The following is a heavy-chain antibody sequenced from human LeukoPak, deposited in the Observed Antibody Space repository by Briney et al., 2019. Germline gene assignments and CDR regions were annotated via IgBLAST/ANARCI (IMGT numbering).Heavy chain of an antibody. CDR2: INNDGSST. J-gene: IGHJ3*02. V-gene: IGHV3-74*01. CDR1: GFTFSSYW. D-gene: IGHD3-22*01. Sequence: PGGSLRLSCAASGFTFSSYWMHWVRQAPGKGLVWVSRINNDGSSTSYADSVKGRFTISRDNAKNTLYLQMNSLRAEDTAVYYCARVVRYYDSSGPHAFDIWGQGTMVTVSS. CDR3: ARVVRYYDSSGPHAFDI.